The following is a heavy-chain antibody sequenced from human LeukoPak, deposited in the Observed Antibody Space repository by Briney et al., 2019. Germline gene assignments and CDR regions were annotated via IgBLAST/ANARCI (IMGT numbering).Heavy chain of an antibody. J-gene: IGHJ4*02. CDR1: GGSISSGGYY. D-gene: IGHD3/OR15-3a*01. V-gene: IGHV3-23*01. CDR3: AKDLGLDDY. Sequence: ETLSLTCTVSGGSISSGGYYWSWVRQAPGKGLEWVSAISGSGGGTYYADSVKGRFTISRDNSKSTLYLQMNSLRAEDTAIYYCAKDLGLDDYWGQGTLVTVSS. CDR2: ISGSGGGT.